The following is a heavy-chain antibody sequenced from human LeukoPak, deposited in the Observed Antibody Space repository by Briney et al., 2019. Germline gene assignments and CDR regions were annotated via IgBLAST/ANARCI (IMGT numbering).Heavy chain of an antibody. V-gene: IGHV4-31*03. D-gene: IGHD6-13*01. J-gene: IGHJ6*02. CDR3: ARAYSSQSGIPV. Sequence: SETLSLTCTVSGGSISSGGYYWSWIRQHPGKGLEWIGYIYYSGSTYYNPSLKSRVTISVDTSKTQFSLKLTSVTAADTAVYYCARAYSSQSGIPVWGQGTTVTVSS. CDR2: IYYSGST. CDR1: GGSISSGGYY.